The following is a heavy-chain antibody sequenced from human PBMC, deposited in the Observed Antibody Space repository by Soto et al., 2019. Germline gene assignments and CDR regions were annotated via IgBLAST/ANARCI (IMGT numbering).Heavy chain of an antibody. D-gene: IGHD1-26*01. CDR1: GFIFENFG. V-gene: IGHV3-23*01. Sequence: GGSLRLSCAASGFIFENFGMSWVRQAPGKGLEWISSISGSGFKKYYADSVKCRFTISRDNSKSTVYLELNNLSAEDTAVYPCAKNQGVELVPLATVDWFDPWGQGSVVTVSS. CDR3: AKNQGVELVPLATVDWFDP. J-gene: IGHJ5*02. CDR2: ISGSGFKK.